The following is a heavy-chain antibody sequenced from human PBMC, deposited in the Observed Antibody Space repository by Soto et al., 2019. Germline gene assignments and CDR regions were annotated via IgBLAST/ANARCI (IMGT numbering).Heavy chain of an antibody. CDR1: GGSISSYY. V-gene: IGHV4-59*01. D-gene: IGHD5-12*01. Sequence: SETLSLTCTVSGGSISSYYWSWIRQPPGKGLEWIGYIYYSGSTNYNPSLKSRVTISVDTSKNQFSLKLSSVTAADTAVYYCARDSGYDSWGLYLDHWGQGTLVTVSS. CDR3: ARDSGYDSWGLYLDH. CDR2: IYYSGST. J-gene: IGHJ4*02.